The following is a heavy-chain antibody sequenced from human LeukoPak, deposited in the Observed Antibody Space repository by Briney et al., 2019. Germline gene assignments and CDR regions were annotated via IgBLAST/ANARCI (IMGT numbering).Heavy chain of an antibody. V-gene: IGHV4-59*01. J-gene: IGHJ4*02. CDR3: ARGPHFDS. Sequence: PSETPSLTCTVSGGSISNYYWSWIRQPPGKGLEWIGYIYYSGSTNYNPSLNSRVTISVDTSKNQFSLKLSSVTAADTAVYYCARGPHFDSWGQGTLVTVSS. CDR1: GGSISNYY. CDR2: IYYSGST.